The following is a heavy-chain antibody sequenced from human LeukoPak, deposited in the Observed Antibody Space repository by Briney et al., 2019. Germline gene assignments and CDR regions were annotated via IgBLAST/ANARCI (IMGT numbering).Heavy chain of an antibody. V-gene: IGHV4-34*01. Sequence: SETLSLTCTVSGGSISSYYWSWIRQPPGKGLEWIGEINHSGSTNYNPSLKSRVTISVDTSKNQFSLKLSSVAAADTAVYYCARSGYYYVRNWFDPWGQGTLVTVSS. CDR3: ARSGYYYVRNWFDP. CDR2: INHSGST. D-gene: IGHD3-22*01. CDR1: GGSISSYY. J-gene: IGHJ5*02.